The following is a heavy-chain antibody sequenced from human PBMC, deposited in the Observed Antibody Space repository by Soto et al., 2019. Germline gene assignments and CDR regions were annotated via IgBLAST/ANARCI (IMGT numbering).Heavy chain of an antibody. J-gene: IGHJ5*02. D-gene: IGHD5-18*01. V-gene: IGHV1-69*01. Sequence: QVQLVQSGAEVKKPGSSVKVSCKASGGTFSSYAISWVRQAPGQGLEWMGGIIPIVGTANYAQKFQGRVTITAVESTSTAYMELSSLRSEVTAVYYCASSAPMVTEWFDPWGQGTLVTVSS. CDR2: IIPIVGTA. CDR3: ASSAPMVTEWFDP. CDR1: GGTFSSYA.